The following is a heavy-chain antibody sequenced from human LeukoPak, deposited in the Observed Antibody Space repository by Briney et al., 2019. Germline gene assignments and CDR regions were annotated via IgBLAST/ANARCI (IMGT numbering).Heavy chain of an antibody. CDR2: ISDDGSYT. CDR3: ASFGISWRSSY. CDR1: GFSFSSHW. V-gene: IGHV3-74*01. J-gene: IGHJ4*02. D-gene: IGHD2-21*01. Sequence: PGGSLRPSCAASGFSFSSHWVHWVRQAPGKGLVWFSRISDDGSYTSNVDSVKGRFTISRDNVNNMLYLHMNSLRAEDTAVYYCASFGISWRSSYWGQGTLVTVSS.